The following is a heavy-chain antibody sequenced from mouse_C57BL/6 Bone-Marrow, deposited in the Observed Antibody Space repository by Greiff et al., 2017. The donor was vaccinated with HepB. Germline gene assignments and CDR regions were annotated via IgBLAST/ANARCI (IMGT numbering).Heavy chain of an antibody. CDR2: IRNKANNHAT. V-gene: IGHV6-6*01. J-gene: IGHJ3*01. Sequence: EVQLVESGGGLVQPGGSMKLSCAASGFTFSDAWMDWVRQSPEKGLEWVAEIRNKANNHATYYAESVKGRFTISRDDSKSSVYLQMNSLRAEDTGIYYCTRPHGSSSWFAYWGQGTLVTVSA. CDR3: TRPHGSSSWFAY. D-gene: IGHD1-1*01. CDR1: GFTFSDAW.